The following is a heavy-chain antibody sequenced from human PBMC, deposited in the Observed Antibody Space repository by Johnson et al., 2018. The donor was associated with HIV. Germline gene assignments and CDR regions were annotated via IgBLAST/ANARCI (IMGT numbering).Heavy chain of an antibody. CDR2: ISWNSNSI. CDR3: AKDLLGGNKGFDAFDI. D-gene: IGHD4-23*01. J-gene: IGHJ3*02. Sequence: VQLVESGGGVVQPGRSLRLSCAASGFTFDDFAMHWVRQAPGKGLEWVSGISWNSNSIGYADSVKGRFTISRDNAKNSLYLQMNSLRAEDTALYYCAKDLLGGNKGFDAFDIGGQGTMVTVSS. CDR1: GFTFDDFA. V-gene: IGHV3-9*01.